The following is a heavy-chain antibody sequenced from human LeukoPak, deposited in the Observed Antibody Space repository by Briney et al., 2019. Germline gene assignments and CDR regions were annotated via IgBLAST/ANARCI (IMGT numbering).Heavy chain of an antibody. Sequence: PGGSLRLSCTASGFTFGRYAMHWVRQAPGKGLEWVANIKQDGSEKYYVDSVKGRFTISRDNAKNSLYLQMNSLRAEDTAVYYCAREEATVTTHYYYYYMDVWGKGTTVTISS. D-gene: IGHD4-17*01. CDR2: IKQDGSEK. CDR1: GFTFGRYA. CDR3: AREEATVTTHYYYYYMDV. V-gene: IGHV3-7*01. J-gene: IGHJ6*03.